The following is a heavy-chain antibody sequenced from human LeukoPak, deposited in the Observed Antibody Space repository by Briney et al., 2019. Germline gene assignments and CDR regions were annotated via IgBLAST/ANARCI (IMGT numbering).Heavy chain of an antibody. CDR3: ATSRIAVAGRDY. D-gene: IGHD6-19*01. J-gene: IGHJ4*02. CDR2: INWSGGST. Sequence: GGSLRLSCAASGFTFDDYGMSWVGQAPGKGLEGVSGINWSGGSTVYADSVKGRFTISRDNAKTSLYLQMNSLRAEDTALYYCATSRIAVAGRDYWGQGTLVTVSS. V-gene: IGHV3-20*04. CDR1: GFTFDDYG.